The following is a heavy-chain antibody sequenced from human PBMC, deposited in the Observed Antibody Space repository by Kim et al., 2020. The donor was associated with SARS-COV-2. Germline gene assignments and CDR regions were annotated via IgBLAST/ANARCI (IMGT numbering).Heavy chain of an antibody. V-gene: IGHV4-34*01. J-gene: IGHJ6*02. CDR3: ARGGRYYYYYGMDV. CDR2: INHSGST. CDR1: GGSFSGYY. Sequence: SETLSLTCAVYGGSFSGYYWSWIRQPPGKGLEWIGEINHSGSTNYNPSLKSRVTISVDTSKNQFSLKLSSVTAADTAVYYCARGGRYYYYYGMDVWGQGTTVTVSS.